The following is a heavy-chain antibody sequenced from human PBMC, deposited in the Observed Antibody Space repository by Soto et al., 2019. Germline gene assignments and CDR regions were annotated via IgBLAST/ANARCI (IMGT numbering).Heavy chain of an antibody. CDR3: AVTYYYDSSGYSGDAFDI. D-gene: IGHD3-22*01. J-gene: IGHJ3*02. V-gene: IGHV1-8*01. Sequence: GASVKVSCKASGYTFTSYDINWVRQATGQGLEWMGWMNPNSGNTGYAQKFQGRVTMTRNTSISTAYMELSSLRSEDTAVYYCAVTYYYDSSGYSGDAFDIWGQGTMVTV. CDR1: GYTFTSYD. CDR2: MNPNSGNT.